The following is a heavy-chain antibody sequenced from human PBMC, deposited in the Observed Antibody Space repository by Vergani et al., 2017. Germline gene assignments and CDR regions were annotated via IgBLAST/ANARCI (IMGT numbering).Heavy chain of an antibody. CDR3: TRDSNDLPYYFDY. Sequence: EVQLVESGGGLVKPGRSLRLSCTASGFTFGDYAMSWFRQAPGKGLEWEGFIRSKAYGGTTEYAASVKGRFTISRDDSKSIAYLQMNSLKTEDTAVYYCTRDSNDLPYYFDYWGQGTLVTVSS. CDR1: GFTFGDYA. J-gene: IGHJ4*02. V-gene: IGHV3-49*05. D-gene: IGHD1-1*01. CDR2: IRSKAYGGTT.